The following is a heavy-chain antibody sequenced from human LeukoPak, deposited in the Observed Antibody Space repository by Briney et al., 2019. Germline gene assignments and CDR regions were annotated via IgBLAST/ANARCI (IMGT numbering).Heavy chain of an antibody. CDR3: ARDPAAGTGEFDY. D-gene: IGHD6-13*01. CDR2: IIPIFGTA. J-gene: IGHJ4*02. V-gene: IGHV1-69*05. CDR1: GGIFSSYA. Sequence: ASVKVSCKASGGIFSSYAISWVRQAPGQGLEWMGGIIPIFGTANYAQKFQGRVTITTDESTSTAYMELSSLRSEDTAVYYCARDPAAGTGEFDYWGQGTLVTVSS.